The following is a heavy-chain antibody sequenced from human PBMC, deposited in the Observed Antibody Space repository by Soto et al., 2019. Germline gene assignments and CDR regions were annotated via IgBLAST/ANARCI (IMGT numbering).Heavy chain of an antibody. D-gene: IGHD6-13*01. CDR2: ISSTTHYI. CDR3: ARVRIAAAGNYGMDV. V-gene: IGHV3-21*06. CDR1: GFTFTRYS. J-gene: IGHJ6*02. Sequence: GSLRLSCAASGFTFTRYSMNWVRQAPGKGLEWVSSISSTTHYIYYADSMRGRFTISRDNAKNAVYLQMNSLRAEDTAVYYCARVRIAAAGNYGMDVWGQGTTVTVSS.